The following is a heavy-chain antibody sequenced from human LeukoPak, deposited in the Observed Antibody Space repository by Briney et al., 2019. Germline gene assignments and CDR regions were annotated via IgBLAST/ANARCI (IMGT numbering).Heavy chain of an antibody. J-gene: IGHJ4*02. D-gene: IGHD3/OR15-3a*01. CDR3: ARGPTASDLDGTGY. V-gene: IGHV4-59*01. CDR2: IHDSRST. CDR1: GGSISSYY. Sequence: SETLSLTCTVSGGSISSYYWSWIRQPPGKGLEWIGDIHDSRSTNYNPSLKSRVTISLDTPKKQFSLKLNFVTAADTAVYYCARGPTASDLDGTGYWGQGTLVTVSS.